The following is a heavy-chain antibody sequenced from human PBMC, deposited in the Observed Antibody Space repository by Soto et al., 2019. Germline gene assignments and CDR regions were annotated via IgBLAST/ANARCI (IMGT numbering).Heavy chain of an antibody. CDR3: AKDLPYSGYDSKVIYYYYYGMDV. V-gene: IGHV3-23*01. D-gene: IGHD5-12*01. CDR1: GFTFSSYA. Sequence: PGGSLRLSCAASGFTFSSYAMSWVRQAPGKGPEWVSAISGSGGSTYYADSVKGRFTISRDNSKNTLYLQMNSLRAEDTAVYYCAKDLPYSGYDSKVIYYYYYGMDVWGQGTTVTVSS. J-gene: IGHJ6*02. CDR2: ISGSGGST.